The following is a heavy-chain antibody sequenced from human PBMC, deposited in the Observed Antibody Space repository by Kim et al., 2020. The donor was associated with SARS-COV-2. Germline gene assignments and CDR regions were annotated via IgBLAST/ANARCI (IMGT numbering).Heavy chain of an antibody. V-gene: IGHV3-64*01. CDR3: ARTPPEGVWYFDL. Sequence: GGSLRLSCAASGFTFSSYAMHWVRQAPGKGLEYVSAISSNGGSTYYANSVKGRFTISRDNSKNTLYLQMGSLRAEDMAVYYCARTPPEGVWYFDLWGRGTLVTVSS. CDR2: ISSNGGST. D-gene: IGHD3-16*01. J-gene: IGHJ2*01. CDR1: GFTFSSYA.